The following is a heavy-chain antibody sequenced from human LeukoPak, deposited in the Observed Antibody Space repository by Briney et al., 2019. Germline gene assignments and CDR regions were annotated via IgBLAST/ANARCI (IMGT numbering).Heavy chain of an antibody. CDR3: ARVLADYYDSSGSDTSAFDI. CDR1: GGSISSGGYY. Sequence: SETLSLTCTVSGGSISSGGYYWSWIRQHPGKGLEWIGYIYYSGSTYYNPSLKSRVTISVDTSKNQFSLKLSSVTAADTAVYYCARVLADYYDSSGSDTSAFDIWGQGTMVTVSS. V-gene: IGHV4-31*03. D-gene: IGHD3-22*01. J-gene: IGHJ3*02. CDR2: IYYSGST.